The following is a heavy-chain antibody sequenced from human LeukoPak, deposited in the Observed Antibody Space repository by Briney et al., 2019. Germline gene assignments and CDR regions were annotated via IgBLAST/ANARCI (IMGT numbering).Heavy chain of an antibody. V-gene: IGHV4-59*01. Sequence: SETLSLTCTVSGGSISSYYWSWIRQPPGKGLEWIGYIYYSGSTNYNPSLKSRVTISVDTSKNQFSLKLSSVTAADTAMYYCARERLPAMVDYWGQGTLVTVSS. CDR2: IYYSGST. J-gene: IGHJ4*02. CDR1: GGSISSYY. D-gene: IGHD5-18*01. CDR3: ARERLPAMVDY.